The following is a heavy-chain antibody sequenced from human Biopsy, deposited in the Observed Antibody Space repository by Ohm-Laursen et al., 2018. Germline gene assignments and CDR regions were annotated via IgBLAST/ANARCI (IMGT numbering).Heavy chain of an antibody. CDR3: AKPADSYGSEFYFDY. V-gene: IGHV3-30*18. J-gene: IGHJ4*02. CDR1: GFTFSNYA. CDR2: ISSDGSSQ. D-gene: IGHD4-17*01. Sequence: SLRLSCTASGFTFSNYAIHWVRQAPGRGLEWVALISSDGSSQYYADSVKGRFTISRDSSKNTLYLQMNSLRAEDTALYYCAKPADSYGSEFYFDYWGQGTLVTVSS.